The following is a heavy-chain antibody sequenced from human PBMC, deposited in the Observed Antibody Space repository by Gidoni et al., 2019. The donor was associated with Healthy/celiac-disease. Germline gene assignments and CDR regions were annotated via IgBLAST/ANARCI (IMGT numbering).Heavy chain of an antibody. V-gene: IGHV4-59*01. D-gene: IGHD2-21*02. CDR3: ASADGGNSDYWYFDL. CDR1: GASLSSYY. CDR2: IYYSVST. J-gene: IGHJ2*01. Sequence: QVQLQESGPGLVKPSETLSLTRTVSGASLSSYYWSWIRQPPGKGLEWIGYIYYSVSTNYYPSLKSRVTISVDTSKNQFSLELSSVTAADTAVYYCASADGGNSDYWYFDLWGRGTLVTVSS.